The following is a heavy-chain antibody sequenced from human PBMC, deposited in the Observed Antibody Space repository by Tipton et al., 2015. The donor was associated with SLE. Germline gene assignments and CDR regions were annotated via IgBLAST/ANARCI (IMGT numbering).Heavy chain of an antibody. Sequence: SLRLSCAASGFTFSRYGMNWVRQAPGKGLEWVSYISSGGDTTYYADSVKGRFTVSRDNAKNSLYLQMNSLRAEDTAVYYCAKRAGSGWSNDAFDIWGQGTMVTVSS. CDR2: ISSGGDTT. CDR3: AKRAGSGWSNDAFDI. J-gene: IGHJ3*02. V-gene: IGHV3-48*01. D-gene: IGHD6-19*01. CDR1: GFTFSRYG.